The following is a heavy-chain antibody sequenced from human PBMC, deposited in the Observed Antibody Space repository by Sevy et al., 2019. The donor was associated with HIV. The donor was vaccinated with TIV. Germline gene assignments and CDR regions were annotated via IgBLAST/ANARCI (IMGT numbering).Heavy chain of an antibody. V-gene: IGHV4-4*02. CDR1: GGSISDINW. J-gene: IGHJ6*02. CDR2: IYHNGST. Sequence: SETLSLTCAVSGGSISDINWWSWVRQAPGKGLEWIGEIYHNGSTNYNASLKTRVTISVDKSNGQYSLKLTSVTAADTAVYYCARDLRYGSGSFGMDVWGQGTTVTVSS. CDR3: ARDLRYGSGSFGMDV. D-gene: IGHD3-10*01.